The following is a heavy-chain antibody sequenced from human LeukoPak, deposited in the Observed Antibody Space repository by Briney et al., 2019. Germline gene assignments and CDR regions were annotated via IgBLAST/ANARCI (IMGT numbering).Heavy chain of an antibody. CDR2: ISRSTDFI. Sequence: SGGSLRLSCAASGFTFSSCNMNWVRQAPGKGLEWVSSISRSTDFIYYADSVKGRFTISRDSAKNSVYLQMNSLRVEDTAVYYCARDWSGSDYWGQGTLVTVSS. CDR1: GFTFSSCN. V-gene: IGHV3-21*01. J-gene: IGHJ4*02. D-gene: IGHD1-26*01. CDR3: ARDWSGSDY.